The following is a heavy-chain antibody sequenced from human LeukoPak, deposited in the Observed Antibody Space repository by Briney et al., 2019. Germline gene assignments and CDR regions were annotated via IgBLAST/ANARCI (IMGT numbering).Heavy chain of an antibody. CDR3: ARTIREQWLTIDY. V-gene: IGHV3-7*04. J-gene: IGHJ4*02. CDR2: IKQDGSAK. D-gene: IGHD6-19*01. CDR1: GFTFSNYW. Sequence: GGSLRLSCAASGFTFSNYWMNWIRQAPGKGLEWVANIKQDGSAKYYVDSVKGRFTISRDNAKDSLYLQMNSLGAEDTAVYYCARTIREQWLTIDYWGQGTLVTFSS.